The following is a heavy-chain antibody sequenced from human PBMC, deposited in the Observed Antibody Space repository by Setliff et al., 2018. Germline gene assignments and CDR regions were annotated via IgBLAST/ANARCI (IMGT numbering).Heavy chain of an antibody. CDR3: ARRGGYSGSYYYYYCMDV. CDR1: GGSISSGGYY. J-gene: IGHJ6*03. V-gene: IGHV4-39*07. Sequence: PSETLSLTCTVSGGSISSGGYYWSWIRQPPGKGLEWIGEINHSGSTNYNPSLKSRATISVDTSKNQFSLKLSSVTAADTAVYYCARRGGYSGSYYYYYCMDVWGKGTTVTVSS. D-gene: IGHD1-26*01. CDR2: INHSGST.